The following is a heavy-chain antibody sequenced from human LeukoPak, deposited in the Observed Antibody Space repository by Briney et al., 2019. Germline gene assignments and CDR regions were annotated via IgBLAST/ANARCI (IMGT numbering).Heavy chain of an antibody. CDR3: ARVLGHLNYYYYYMDV. V-gene: IGHV4-61*02. CDR1: GGSISSGSYY. CDR2: IYTSGST. D-gene: IGHD3-3*02. Sequence: PSETLSLTCTVSGGSISSGSYYWRWLRQPAVKGLEWIGRIYTSGSTNYNPSLKSRVTISVDTSKNQFSLKLSSVTAADTAVYYCARVLGHLNYYYYYMDVWGKGTTVTISS. J-gene: IGHJ6*03.